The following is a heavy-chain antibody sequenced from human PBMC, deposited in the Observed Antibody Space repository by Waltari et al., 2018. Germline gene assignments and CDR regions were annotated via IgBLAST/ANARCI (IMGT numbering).Heavy chain of an antibody. CDR1: GFTFSNYW. CDR2: IIQGGTAK. D-gene: IGHD3-3*01. CDR3: ARDLFNVGDYDLGP. V-gene: IGHV3-7*04. Sequence: EVQLVESGGGLVQPGGSLRLSCAASGFTFSNYWMSWVRQAPGEGREWVANIIQGGTAKYYVDSVRGRFTISRDNAKNSLYLQMNSLRAEDTAVYYCARDLFNVGDYDLGPWGQGTLVTVSS. J-gene: IGHJ5*02.